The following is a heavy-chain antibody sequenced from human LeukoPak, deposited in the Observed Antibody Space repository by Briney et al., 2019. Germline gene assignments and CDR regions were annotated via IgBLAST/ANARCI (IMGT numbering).Heavy chain of an antibody. J-gene: IGHJ5*02. Sequence: KTSETLSLTCTVSGGSLSHYYWRWIRQPPGKGLEWIGYIYYLGSTNYSPSLKSRVTISIDTSKKQFSLKLNSVTAADTAVYYCARRGAGWFDPWGQGTLVTVSS. V-gene: IGHV4-59*08. CDR3: ARRGAGWFDP. CDR2: IYYLGST. D-gene: IGHD6-19*01. CDR1: GGSLSHYY.